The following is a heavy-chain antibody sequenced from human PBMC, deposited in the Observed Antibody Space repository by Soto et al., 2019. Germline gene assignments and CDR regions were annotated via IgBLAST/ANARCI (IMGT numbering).Heavy chain of an antibody. CDR1: GGSISSGGYS. J-gene: IGHJ4*02. CDR2: IYHSGST. V-gene: IGHV4-30-2*01. D-gene: IGHD5-12*01. CDR3: ARAYSGAYCSFDF. Sequence: SETLSLTCAVSGGSISSGGYSWSWIRQPPGKGLEWIGYIYHSGSTYYNPSLKSRVTISVDRSKNQFSLKLSSVTAADTATYYCARAYSGAYCSFDFWGQGALVTVSS.